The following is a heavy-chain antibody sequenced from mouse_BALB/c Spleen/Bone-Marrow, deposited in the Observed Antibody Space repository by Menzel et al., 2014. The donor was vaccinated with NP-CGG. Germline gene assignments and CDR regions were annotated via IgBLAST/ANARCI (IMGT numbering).Heavy chain of an antibody. J-gene: IGHJ1*01. CDR1: GFTFSSYG. CDR3: ARVYGWYFDV. D-gene: IGHD1-1*01. CDR2: INNNGGST. V-gene: IGHV5-6-3*01. Sequence: EVKLVESGGGLVQPGESLKLSCVASGFTFSSYGMSWGRQTPDKRLELVATINNNGGSTYYPDSVKGQFTISRDNAKNTLYLQMSSLKSEDTAMYYCARVYGWYFDVWGAGTTVTVSS.